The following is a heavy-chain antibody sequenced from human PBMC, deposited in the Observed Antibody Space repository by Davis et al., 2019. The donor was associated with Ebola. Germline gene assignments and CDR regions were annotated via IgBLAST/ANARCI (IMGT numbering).Heavy chain of an antibody. CDR3: ARHNYYYDSSGYYQRGDWFDP. Sequence: MPSETLSLTCAVYGGSFSGYYWSWIRQPPGKGLEWIGEINHSGSTNYNPSLKSRVTISVDTSKNQFSLKLSSVTAADTAVYYCARHNYYYDSSGYYQRGDWFDPWGQGTLVTVSS. V-gene: IGHV4-34*01. CDR2: INHSGST. D-gene: IGHD3-22*01. CDR1: GGSFSGYY. J-gene: IGHJ5*02.